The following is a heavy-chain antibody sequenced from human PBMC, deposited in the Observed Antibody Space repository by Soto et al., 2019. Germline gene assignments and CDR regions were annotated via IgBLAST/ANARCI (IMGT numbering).Heavy chain of an antibody. CDR1: GFSLSTSGVG. Sequence: SGPTLVNPTQTLTLTCTFSGFSLSTSGVGVGWIRQPPGKALEWLALIYWNDDKRYSPSLKSRLTITKDTSKNQVVLTMTNMDPVDTATYYCAHRGPPPEYYDFWSGYYRSDMDVWGQGTTVTVSS. V-gene: IGHV2-5*01. CDR3: AHRGPPPEYYDFWSGYYRSDMDV. D-gene: IGHD3-3*01. J-gene: IGHJ6*02. CDR2: IYWNDDK.